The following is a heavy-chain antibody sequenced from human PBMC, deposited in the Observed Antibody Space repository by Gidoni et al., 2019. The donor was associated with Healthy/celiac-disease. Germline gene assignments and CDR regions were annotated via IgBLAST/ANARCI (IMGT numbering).Heavy chain of an antibody. CDR2: IYHSGST. D-gene: IGHD7-27*01. CDR1: GYSISSGYY. Sequence: QVQLQESGPGLVKPSETLSLTCTVSGYSISSGYYWGWIRQPPGKGLEWIGSIYHSGSTYYNPSLKSRVTISVDTSKNQFSLKLSSVTAADTAVYYCARDLGTIGYYGMDVWGQGTTVTVSS. V-gene: IGHV4-38-2*02. J-gene: IGHJ6*02. CDR3: ARDLGTIGYYGMDV.